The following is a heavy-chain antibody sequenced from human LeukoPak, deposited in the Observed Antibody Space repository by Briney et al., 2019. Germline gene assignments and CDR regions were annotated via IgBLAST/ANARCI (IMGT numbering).Heavy chain of an antibody. Sequence: GGSLRLSCAASGFTVSSDYMSWVRQAPGKGLEWVSVTYNDGRTYYADSVKGRFSIFRDNNKNMLYLQMNSLRVEDTAVYYCAKGHGDASGYYYFDSWGQGTLVTVSS. V-gene: IGHV3-53*01. CDR2: TYNDGRT. CDR1: GFTVSSDY. D-gene: IGHD3-22*01. J-gene: IGHJ4*02. CDR3: AKGHGDASGYYYFDS.